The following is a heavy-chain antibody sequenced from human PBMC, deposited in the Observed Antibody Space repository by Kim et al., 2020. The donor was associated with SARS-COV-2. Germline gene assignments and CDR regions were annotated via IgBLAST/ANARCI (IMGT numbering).Heavy chain of an antibody. D-gene: IGHD3-16*01. Sequence: SVKVSCKASGGTFSSYAISWVRQAPGQGLEWMGGIIPIFGTANYAQKFQGRVTITADESTSTAYMELSSLRSEDTAVYYCARGGTYYDYVWGSYGQQNWFDPWGQGTLVTVSS. CDR1: GGTFSSYA. J-gene: IGHJ5*02. CDR2: IIPIFGTA. V-gene: IGHV1-69*13. CDR3: ARGGTYYDYVWGSYGQQNWFDP.